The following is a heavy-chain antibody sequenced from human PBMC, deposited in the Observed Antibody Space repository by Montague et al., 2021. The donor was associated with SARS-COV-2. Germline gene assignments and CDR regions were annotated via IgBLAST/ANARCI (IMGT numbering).Heavy chain of an antibody. Sequence: SLRLSCAASGFTVSSNYMSWVRQAPGKGLEWVSVIYSGGSTYYADSVKGRFTISRRNSKNTLYLQMNSLRAEDTAVYYCARDLTYGSGRSYYYYGMDVWGQGTTVTVSS. CDR1: GFTVSSNY. V-gene: IGHV3-53*04. J-gene: IGHJ6*02. CDR2: IYSGGST. D-gene: IGHD3-10*01. CDR3: ARDLTYGSGRSYYYYGMDV.